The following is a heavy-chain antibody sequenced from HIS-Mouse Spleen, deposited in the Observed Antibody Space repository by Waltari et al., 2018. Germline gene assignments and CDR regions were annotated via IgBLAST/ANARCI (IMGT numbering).Heavy chain of an antibody. CDR2: IYYSGST. J-gene: IGHJ2*01. CDR1: GGPIRSSSYY. Sequence: QLQLQESGPGLVKPSETLSLTCTVSGGPIRSSSYYWGWARQPPGKGLEWIGSIYYSGSTYYNPSLKRRVTISVDTSKNQFSLKLSSVTAADTAVYYCAREIPYSSSWYDWYFDLWGRGTLVTVSS. V-gene: IGHV4-39*07. CDR3: AREIPYSSSWYDWYFDL. D-gene: IGHD6-13*01.